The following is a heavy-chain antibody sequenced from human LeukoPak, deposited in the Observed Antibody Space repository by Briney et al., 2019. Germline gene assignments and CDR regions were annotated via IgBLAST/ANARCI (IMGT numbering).Heavy chain of an antibody. V-gene: IGHV3-23*01. CDR3: AKDLNSYYCDSSAYRAAFLDY. D-gene: IGHD3-22*01. J-gene: IGHJ4*02. Sequence: GGSLRLSCAASGFTFSTYAMSWVRQAPGKGLEWVSAISGSGGSTYYADSVKGRFTISRDNSKNTLYLQMNSLRAEDTAVYYCAKDLNSYYCDSSAYRAAFLDYWGQGTLVTVSS. CDR1: GFTFSTYA. CDR2: ISGSGGST.